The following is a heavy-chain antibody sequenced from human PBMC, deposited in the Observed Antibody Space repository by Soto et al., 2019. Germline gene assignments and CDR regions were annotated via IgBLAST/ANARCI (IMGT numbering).Heavy chain of an antibody. Sequence: SETLSLTCTVSGGSISSYYWSWIRQPPGKGLEWIGYIYYSGSTNYNPSLKSRVTISVDTSKNQFSLKLSSVTAADTAVYYCASLFTLWRLLVSFRGRGDGMYFWAQGNTVTVSS. D-gene: IGHD6-13*01. V-gene: IGHV4-59*01. CDR2: IYYSGST. CDR1: GGSISSYY. CDR3: ASLFTLWRLLVSFRGRGDGMYF. J-gene: IGHJ6*02.